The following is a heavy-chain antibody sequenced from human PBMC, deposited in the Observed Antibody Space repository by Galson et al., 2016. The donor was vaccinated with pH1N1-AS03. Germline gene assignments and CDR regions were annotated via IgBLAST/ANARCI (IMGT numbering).Heavy chain of an antibody. J-gene: IGHJ4*02. CDR1: GFSLTTSAVG. V-gene: IGHV2-5*02. CDR2: ISWDDDK. D-gene: IGHD3-9*01. Sequence: PALVKPTQTLTLTCTFSGFSLTTSAVGVVWIRQPPGKALEWLALISWDDDKRHNSSLKSRHNITKDTSKNQVVLTIPNMDPVDTATYYCARTAGWLPDFWGQVTLVTVSS. CDR3: ARTAGWLPDF.